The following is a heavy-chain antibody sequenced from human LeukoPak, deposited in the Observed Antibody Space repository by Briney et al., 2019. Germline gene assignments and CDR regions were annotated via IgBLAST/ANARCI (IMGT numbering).Heavy chain of an antibody. CDR2: IKEDGSEE. V-gene: IGHV3-7*01. CDR1: GFTFSSYW. Sequence: SGGSLRLSCAASGFTFSSYWMSWVRQALGKGLECVANIKEDGSEEYYVDSVKGRFSISRDNAKNSLYLQMNSLRAEDTAVYYCARDWLAGNPYHAFDLWGKGTMVTVSS. D-gene: IGHD3-22*01. CDR3: ARDWLAGNPYHAFDL. J-gene: IGHJ3*01.